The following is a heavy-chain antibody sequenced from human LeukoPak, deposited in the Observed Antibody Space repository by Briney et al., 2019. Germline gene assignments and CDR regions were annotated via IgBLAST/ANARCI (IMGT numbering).Heavy chain of an antibody. D-gene: IGHD2-2*01. CDR1: GFTFSSYG. CDR2: ISYDGSNK. J-gene: IGHJ6*02. V-gene: IGHV3-30*18. Sequence: GRSLRLSCAASGFTFSSYGMHWVRQAPGKGLEWVAVISYDGSNKYYADSLKGRFTISRDNSKNTLYLQMNSLRAEDTAVYYCAKDVYCSSTSCTPAPYYYYYYGMDVWGQGTTVTVSS. CDR3: AKDVYCSSTSCTPAPYYYYYYGMDV.